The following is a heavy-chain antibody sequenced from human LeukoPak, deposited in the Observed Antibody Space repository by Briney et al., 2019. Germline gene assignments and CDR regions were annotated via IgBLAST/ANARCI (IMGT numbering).Heavy chain of an antibody. J-gene: IGHJ3*02. CDR2: ISSSSSTI. V-gene: IGHV3-48*01. Sequence: TGGSLRLSCAASGFTFSSYSMNWVRQAPGKGLEWVSYISSSSSTIYYADSVKGRFTISRDNAKNSLYLQMNSLGAEDTAVYYCARDYDFWSGYPDAFDIWGQGTMVTVSS. D-gene: IGHD3-3*01. CDR1: GFTFSSYS. CDR3: ARDYDFWSGYPDAFDI.